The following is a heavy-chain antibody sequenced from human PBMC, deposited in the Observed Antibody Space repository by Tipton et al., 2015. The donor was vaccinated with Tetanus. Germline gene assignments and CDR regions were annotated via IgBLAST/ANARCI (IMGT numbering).Heavy chain of an antibody. CDR1: GYTFTSYG. V-gene: IGHV1-18*04. Sequence: QLVQSGAEVKKPGASVKVSCKASGYTFTSYGISWVRQAPGQGLEWMGWISAYNGNTNYAQKLQGRVTMTPDTSTSTAYMELRSLRSDDTAVYYCARDRLRGWDYGDYRFDYWGQGTLVTVSS. CDR3: ARDRLRGWDYGDYRFDY. D-gene: IGHD4-17*01. CDR2: ISAYNGNT. J-gene: IGHJ4*02.